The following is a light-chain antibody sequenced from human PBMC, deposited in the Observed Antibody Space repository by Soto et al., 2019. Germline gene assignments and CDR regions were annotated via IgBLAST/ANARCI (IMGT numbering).Light chain of an antibody. CDR2: DTI. CDR3: QSFDTNLNAVL. CDR1: GSNIGAGYE. V-gene: IGLV1-40*01. J-gene: IGLJ2*01. Sequence: QSVLTQPPSVSGAPGQSVTISCIGSGSNIGAGYEVHWYQQLPGVAPKLLIFDTINRPSRVPGRFSGSKSGASASLAITGLLPEDEADFFCQSFDTNLNAVLFGGGTQLTV.